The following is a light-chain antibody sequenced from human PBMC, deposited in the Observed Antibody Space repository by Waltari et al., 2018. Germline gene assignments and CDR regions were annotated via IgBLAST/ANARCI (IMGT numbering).Light chain of an antibody. CDR2: DNN. CDR1: IPHIGNNS. CDR3: GTWDSSLSAL. J-gene: IGLJ2*01. V-gene: IGLV1-51*01. Sequence: QSVLTQPPSVSAAPGQKVTISCSGRIPHIGNNSVSWYQQLPGTAPKLLIYDNNKRPSGIPDRFSGSKSGTSATLGITGLQTGDEADYYCGTWDSSLSALFGGGTKLTVL.